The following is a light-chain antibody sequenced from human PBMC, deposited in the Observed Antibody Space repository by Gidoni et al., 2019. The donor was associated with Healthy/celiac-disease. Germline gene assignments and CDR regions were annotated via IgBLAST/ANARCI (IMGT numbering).Light chain of an antibody. CDR3: QQSYSTVWT. Sequence: DIHMTQSPSSLPASVGDRVTITCRASQSISSYLNWYQQKPGKAPKLLIYAASSLQSGVPSRFSGSGSGTDFTLTISSLQPEDFATYYCQQSYSTVWTFGQGTKVEIK. J-gene: IGKJ1*01. CDR1: QSISSY. V-gene: IGKV1-39*01. CDR2: AAS.